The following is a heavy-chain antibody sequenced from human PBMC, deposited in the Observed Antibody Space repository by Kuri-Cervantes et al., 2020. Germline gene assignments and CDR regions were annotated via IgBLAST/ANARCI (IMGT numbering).Heavy chain of an antibody. CDR1: GGSISSGGYY. V-gene: IGHV4-31*03. CDR3: ARDRSSRDFDY. Sequence: SETLSLTCTVSGGSISSGGYYWSWIRQHPGKGLEWIGYIYYSGSTYYNPSLKSRVTISVDTSKNQFSLKLSSVTAADTAVYYCARDRSSRDFDYWGQGTLVTVSS. J-gene: IGHJ4*02. D-gene: IGHD2-15*01. CDR2: IYYSGST.